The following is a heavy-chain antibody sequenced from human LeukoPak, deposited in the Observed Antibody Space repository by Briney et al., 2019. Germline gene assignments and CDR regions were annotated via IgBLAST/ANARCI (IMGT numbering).Heavy chain of an antibody. V-gene: IGHV3-21*01. D-gene: IGHD4-17*01. CDR1: GFTFSSYS. Sequence: GGSLRLSCAASGFTFSSYSMNWVRQAPGKGLEWVSSISSSSSYIYYADSMKGRFTISRDNAKNSLYLQMNSLRAEDTAVYYCARERLRVPDYWGQGTLVTVSS. J-gene: IGHJ4*02. CDR2: ISSSSSYI. CDR3: ARERLRVPDY.